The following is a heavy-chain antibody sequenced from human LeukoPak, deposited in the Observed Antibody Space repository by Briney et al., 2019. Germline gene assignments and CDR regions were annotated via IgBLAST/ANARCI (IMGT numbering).Heavy chain of an antibody. CDR3: ARDRADSELGWRGDAFDI. J-gene: IGHJ3*02. V-gene: IGHV1-69*13. D-gene: IGHD6-6*01. CDR2: IIPIFGTA. Sequence: SVKVSCKASGGTFSSYAISWVRQAPGQGLEWMGGIIPIFGTANYAQKFQGRVTITADESTSTAYMELSSLRSEDTAVYYCARDRADSELGWRGDAFDIWGQGTMVTVSS. CDR1: GGTFSSYA.